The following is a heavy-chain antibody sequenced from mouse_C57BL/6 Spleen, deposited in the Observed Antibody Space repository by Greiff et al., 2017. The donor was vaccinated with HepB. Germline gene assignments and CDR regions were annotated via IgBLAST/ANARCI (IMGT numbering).Heavy chain of an antibody. J-gene: IGHJ4*01. CDR3: ARNRDDYAMDY. Sequence: VKLQESGAELVMPGASVKLSCKASGYTFTSYWMHWVKQRPGQGLEWIGEIDPSDSYTNYNQKFKGKSTLTVEKSSSTAYMQLSSLTSEDSAVYYCARNRDDYAMDYWGQGTSVTVSS. CDR2: IDPSDSYT. CDR1: GYTFTSYW. D-gene: IGHD4-1*01. V-gene: IGHV1-69*01.